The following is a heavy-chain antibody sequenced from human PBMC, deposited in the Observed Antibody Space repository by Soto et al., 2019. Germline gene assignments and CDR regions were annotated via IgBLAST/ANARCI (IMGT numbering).Heavy chain of an antibody. Sequence: EVQLVESGGGLVQPGGSLILSCAAAVFSFSIYWMHWVRQAPGKGLVWISRIITDGSSTSYADSVKGRFTISRDNAKNTLYLQMNSLRAEDTAVYYCATGLSTRGYYMDAWGKGTTVTVS. J-gene: IGHJ6*03. D-gene: IGHD1-26*01. CDR3: ATGLSTRGYYMDA. V-gene: IGHV3-74*01. CDR2: IITDGSST. CDR1: VFSFSIYW.